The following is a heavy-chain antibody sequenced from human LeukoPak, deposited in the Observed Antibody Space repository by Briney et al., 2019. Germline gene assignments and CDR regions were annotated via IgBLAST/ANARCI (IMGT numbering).Heavy chain of an antibody. Sequence: SETLSLTCAVSGGSISSSNWWSWVRQPPGKGLEWIGEIYHSGSTNYNPSLKSRVTISVDTSKNQFSLKLSSVTAADTAVYYCARAPLDYDILTGYYGTRFDYWGQGTLVTVSS. D-gene: IGHD3-9*01. CDR3: ARAPLDYDILTGYYGTRFDY. CDR2: IYHSGST. J-gene: IGHJ4*02. CDR1: GGSISSSNW. V-gene: IGHV4-4*02.